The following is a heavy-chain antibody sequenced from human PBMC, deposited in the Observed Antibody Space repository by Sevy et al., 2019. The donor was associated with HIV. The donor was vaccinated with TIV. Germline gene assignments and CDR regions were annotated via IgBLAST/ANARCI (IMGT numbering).Heavy chain of an antibody. D-gene: IGHD2-2*02. V-gene: IGHV3-15*01. J-gene: IGHJ6*02. Sequence: GGSLRLSCAASGFTFSNAWMSWVRQAPGKGLEWVGRIKSKTDGGTTDYAAPVKGRFTISRDDSKNMLYLQMNSLKTDDTAVYYCTTHCSSTSCYIQLELRFFFLYYYGMDVWGQGTTVTVSS. CDR3: TTHCSSTSCYIQLELRFFFLYYYGMDV. CDR2: IKSKTDGGTT. CDR1: GFTFSNAW.